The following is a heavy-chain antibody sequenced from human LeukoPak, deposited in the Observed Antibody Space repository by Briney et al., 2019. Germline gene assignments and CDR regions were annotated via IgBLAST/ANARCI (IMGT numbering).Heavy chain of an antibody. J-gene: IGHJ6*02. Sequence: GGSLRLSCAGPGFIFSRYGMPGGPQAPGKGLEWVAVISHDGRDKNHGDSVKGRFTISRDNSKNTLYLQMNSLRAEDTAVYYCAKEEYSSVYYHYCLVVWGQGTPVTVSS. CDR2: ISHDGRDK. V-gene: IGHV3-30*18. CDR3: AKEEYSSVYYHYCLVV. D-gene: IGHD6-6*01. CDR1: GFIFSRYG.